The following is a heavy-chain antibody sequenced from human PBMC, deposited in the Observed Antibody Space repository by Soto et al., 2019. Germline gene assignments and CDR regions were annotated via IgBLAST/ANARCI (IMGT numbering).Heavy chain of an antibody. J-gene: IGHJ4*02. CDR1: GFSLSTRGVG. Sequence: QITLEESGPPLVKPTQTLTLTCSFSGFSLSTRGVGVGWIRQPPGKALEWLALIYWDDDRRYSPSLKSRLTITKDTSKNQVVLTMTNMDPVDTATYYCARSLWFGELLWGQGTLVTVSS. CDR2: IYWDDDR. CDR3: ARSLWFGELL. D-gene: IGHD3-10*01. V-gene: IGHV2-5*02.